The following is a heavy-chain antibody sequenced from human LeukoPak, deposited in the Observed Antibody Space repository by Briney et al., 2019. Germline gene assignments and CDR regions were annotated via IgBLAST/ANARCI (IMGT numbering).Heavy chain of an antibody. J-gene: IGHJ4*02. D-gene: IGHD6-13*01. CDR3: ARLYYQSPDSSSSTEYYFDY. V-gene: IGHV5-51*01. CDR2: IYPGDSDT. Sequence: AGESPKISCKGSGYSFTSYWIGWGRQMPGKGLEWMGIIYPGDSDTRYSPSFQGQVTISADKSISTAYLQWSSLKASDTAMYYCARLYYQSPDSSSSTEYYFDYWGQGTLVTVSS. CDR1: GYSFTSYW.